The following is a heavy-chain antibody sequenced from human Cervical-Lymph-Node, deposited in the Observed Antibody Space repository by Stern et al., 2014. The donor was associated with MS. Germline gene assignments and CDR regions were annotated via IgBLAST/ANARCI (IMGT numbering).Heavy chain of an antibody. CDR1: GYTFIDYY. CDR2: NNLSEGAT. D-gene: IGHD1-26*01. Sequence: VQLVESGAEVKKPGASVTVSCRTSGYTFIDYYIHWVRQAPGQGLEWMGINNLSEGATTYAEKFQGRVTMARDAAPNTAYMQLGSLTSEDTAVFFCAREGADNDAFDVWGQGTMVTVSS. CDR3: AREGADNDAFDV. J-gene: IGHJ3*01. V-gene: IGHV1-46*03.